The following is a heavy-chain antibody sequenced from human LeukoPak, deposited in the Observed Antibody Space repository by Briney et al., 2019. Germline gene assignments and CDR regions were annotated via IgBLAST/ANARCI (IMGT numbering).Heavy chain of an antibody. CDR1: GFNFSSYA. V-gene: IGHV3-30-3*01. CDR3: AGDTLDYGDDSRAFDI. Sequence: GGSLRLSCAASGFNFSSYAMHWVRQAPGKGLEWVAVISYDGSNKYYADSVKGRFTISRDNSKNTLYLQMNSLRAEDTAVYYCAGDTLDYGDDSRAFDIWGQGTMVTVSS. CDR2: ISYDGSNK. J-gene: IGHJ3*02. D-gene: IGHD4-17*01.